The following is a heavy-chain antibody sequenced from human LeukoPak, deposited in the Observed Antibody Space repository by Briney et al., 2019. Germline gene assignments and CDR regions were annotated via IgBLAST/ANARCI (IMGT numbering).Heavy chain of an antibody. Sequence: SETLSLTCAVYGGSFSGYYWSWIRQPPGKGLEWIGEINHSGSTNYNPSLKSRVTISVDTSKNQFSLKLSSVTAADTAVYYCARGDIVVVPAAIRDYYMDVWGKGTTVTVSS. V-gene: IGHV4-34*01. D-gene: IGHD2-2*02. CDR3: ARGDIVVVPAAIRDYYMDV. J-gene: IGHJ6*03. CDR1: GGSFSGYY. CDR2: INHSGST.